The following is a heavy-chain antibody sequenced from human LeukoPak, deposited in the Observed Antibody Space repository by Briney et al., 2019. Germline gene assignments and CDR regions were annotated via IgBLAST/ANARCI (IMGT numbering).Heavy chain of an antibody. CDR2: IYYSGST. J-gene: IGHJ4*02. CDR1: GGSISNYY. D-gene: IGHD5-24*01. CDR3: ARDGSHYFDY. Sequence: PSETLSLTCTVSGGSISNYYWSWIRQHPGKGPEWIGYIYYSGSTYYNPSLKSRVTISVDTSKNQFSLKLSSVTAADTAVYYCARDGSHYFDYWGQGTLVTVSS. V-gene: IGHV4-59*06.